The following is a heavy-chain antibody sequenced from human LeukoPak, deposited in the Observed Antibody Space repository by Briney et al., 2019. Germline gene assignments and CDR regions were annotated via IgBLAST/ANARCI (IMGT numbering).Heavy chain of an antibody. Sequence: PSETLSLTCTVSGYSISSGYYWAWIRQSPEKGLEWIGSISNRGNSFSDPSFKSRLIILIDTSKNQFSLKLISVTAADTAVYYCARGRSRFCSGTSCLRVMDVWGQGTTVTVSS. CDR2: ISNRGNS. J-gene: IGHJ6*02. V-gene: IGHV4-38-2*02. CDR3: ARGRSRFCSGTSCLRVMDV. D-gene: IGHD2-2*01. CDR1: GYSISSGYY.